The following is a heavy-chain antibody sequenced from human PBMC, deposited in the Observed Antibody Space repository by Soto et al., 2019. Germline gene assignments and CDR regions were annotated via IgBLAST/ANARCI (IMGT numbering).Heavy chain of an antibody. CDR3: ARVVGYCSSTSCPLFDY. V-gene: IGHV3-74*01. CDR1: GFTFSSYW. D-gene: IGHD2-2*01. CDR2: INSDGSST. Sequence: GGSLRLSCAASGFTFSSYWMHWVRQAPGKGLVWVSRINSDGSSTSYADSVKGRFTISRDNAKNTLYLQMNSLRAEDTAVYYCARVVGYCSSTSCPLFDYWGQGTLVTVSS. J-gene: IGHJ4*02.